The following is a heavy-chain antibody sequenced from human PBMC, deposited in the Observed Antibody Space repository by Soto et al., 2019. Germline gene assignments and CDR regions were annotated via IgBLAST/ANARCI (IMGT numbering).Heavy chain of an antibody. Sequence: GESLNISCKGSGSSFTNYWIALVRQMPGKGLEWMGIIYPGDSDTRYNPSFQGQVTISADKSISTAYVQWSSLKASDTGMYFCARHITTETKDSYYGMDVWGQGTTVTVSS. V-gene: IGHV5-51*01. CDR1: GSSFTNYW. CDR2: IYPGDSDT. J-gene: IGHJ6*02. CDR3: ARHITTETKDSYYGMDV. D-gene: IGHD1-1*01.